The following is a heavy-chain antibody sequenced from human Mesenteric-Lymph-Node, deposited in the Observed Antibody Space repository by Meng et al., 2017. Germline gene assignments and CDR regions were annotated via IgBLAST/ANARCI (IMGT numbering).Heavy chain of an antibody. CDR2: INHSGST. CDR3: ARGELGETQGYYYYYGMDV. J-gene: IGHJ6*02. D-gene: IGHD7-27*01. V-gene: IGHV4-39*07. CDR1: GGSISSSSYY. Sequence: SETLSLTCTVSGGSISSSSYYWSWIRQPPGKGLEWIGEINHSGSTNYNPSLKSRVTISVDTSKNQFSLKLSSVTAADTAVYYCARGELGETQGYYYYYGMDVWGQGTTVTVSS.